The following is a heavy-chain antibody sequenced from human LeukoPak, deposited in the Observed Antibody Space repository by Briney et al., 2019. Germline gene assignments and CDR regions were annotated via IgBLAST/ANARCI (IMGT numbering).Heavy chain of an antibody. V-gene: IGHV4-38-2*02. Sequence: SETLSLTCIVSGYSISSGDYWGWIRQPPGKGLEWIGSVYRSGSTYYNPSLKSRVTISVDTSKNQFSLKLSSVTAADTAVYYCARWSYYGSGNYLYDDWGQGTLVTVSS. D-gene: IGHD3-10*01. J-gene: IGHJ4*02. CDR2: VYRSGST. CDR3: ARWSYYGSGNYLYDD. CDR1: GYSISSGDY.